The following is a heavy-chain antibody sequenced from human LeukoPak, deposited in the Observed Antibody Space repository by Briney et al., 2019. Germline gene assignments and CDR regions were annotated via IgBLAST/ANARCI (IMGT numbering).Heavy chain of an antibody. D-gene: IGHD3-16*01. CDR1: GFTFSSYA. CDR2: ISYDGSNK. V-gene: IGHV3-30-3*01. J-gene: IGHJ4*02. Sequence: GRSLRLSCAASGFTFSSYAMHWVRQAPSKGLEWVAVISYDGSNKYYADSVKGRFTISRDNSKNTLYLQMNSLRAEDTAVYYCASPPSPATYGPVDYWGQGTLVTVSS. CDR3: ASPPSPATYGPVDY.